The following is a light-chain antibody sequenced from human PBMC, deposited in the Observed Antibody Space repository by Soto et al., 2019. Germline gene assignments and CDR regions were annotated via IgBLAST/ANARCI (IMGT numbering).Light chain of an antibody. CDR1: SGHSSYI. CDR2: LEGSGSY. V-gene: IGLV4-60*02. Sequence: QPVLTQSSSASTSLGSSVKLTCTLSSGHSSYIIAWHQQQPGKAPRYLMKLEGSGSYNKGSGVPDRFSGSSSGADRYLSISHLQFEDEADYYCETWDSNVRVFGGGTKLTVL. CDR3: ETWDSNVRV. J-gene: IGLJ3*02.